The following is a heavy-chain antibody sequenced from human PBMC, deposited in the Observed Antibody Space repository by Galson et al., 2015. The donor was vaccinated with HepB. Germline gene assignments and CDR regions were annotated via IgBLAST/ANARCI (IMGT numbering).Heavy chain of an antibody. CDR2: ISSSSSYI. CDR3: ARVNSGVADYFDY. Sequence: SLRLSCAASGFTFSSYSMNWVRQAPGKGLEWVSSISSSSSYIYYADSVKGRFTISRDNAKNSLYLQMNSLRAEDTAVYYCARVNSGVADYFDYWGQGTLVTVSS. CDR1: GFTFSSYS. J-gene: IGHJ4*02. D-gene: IGHD6-19*01. V-gene: IGHV3-21*01.